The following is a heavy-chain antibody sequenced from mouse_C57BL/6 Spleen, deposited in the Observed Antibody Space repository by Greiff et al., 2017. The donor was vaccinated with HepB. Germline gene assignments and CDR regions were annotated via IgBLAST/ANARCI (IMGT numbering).Heavy chain of an antibody. CDR2: IDPSDSYT. J-gene: IGHJ4*01. Sequence: QVQLQQPGAELVKPGASVKLSCKASGYTFTSYWMRWVKQRPGQGLEWIGEIDPSDSYTNYNQKFKGKATLTVDTSSSTAYMQLSSLTSEDSAVYYCARSGSKRHMDYWGQGTSVTVSS. V-gene: IGHV1-50*01. CDR3: ARSGSKRHMDY. CDR1: GYTFTSYW. D-gene: IGHD2-5*01.